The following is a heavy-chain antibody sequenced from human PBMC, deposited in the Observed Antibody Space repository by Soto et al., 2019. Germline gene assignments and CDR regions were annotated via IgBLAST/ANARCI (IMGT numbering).Heavy chain of an antibody. CDR3: ARGWSYDILTAYSY. V-gene: IGHV1-69*13. Sequence: SVKVSCKASGVTFNSYAISWVRQAPGQGLEWMGGIIPMFGTANYAQKFKGRVTITADESTSTGYMELSSLRSEDTAVYYCARGWSYDILTAYSYWGQGTLVTVSS. CDR2: IIPMFGTA. J-gene: IGHJ4*02. CDR1: GVTFNSYA. D-gene: IGHD3-9*01.